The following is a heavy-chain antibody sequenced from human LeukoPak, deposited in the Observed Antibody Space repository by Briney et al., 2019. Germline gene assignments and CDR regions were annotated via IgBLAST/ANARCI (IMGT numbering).Heavy chain of an antibody. Sequence: GGSLRLSCAASGFTVSSNYMSWVRQAPGKGLEWVSVIYSGGSTYYADSVKGRFTISRDNSKNTLYLQMNSLRAADTAVYYCARANTMIVGLDYWGQGTLVTVSS. J-gene: IGHJ4*02. CDR3: ARANTMIVGLDY. V-gene: IGHV3-53*01. D-gene: IGHD3-22*01. CDR2: IYSGGST. CDR1: GFTVSSNY.